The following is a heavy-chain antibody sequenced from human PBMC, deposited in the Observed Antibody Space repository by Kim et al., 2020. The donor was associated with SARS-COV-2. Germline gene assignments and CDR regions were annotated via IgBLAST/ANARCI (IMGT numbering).Heavy chain of an antibody. CDR1: GYTFTSYA. D-gene: IGHD6-19*01. J-gene: IGHJ4*02. V-gene: IGHV7-4-1*02. Sequence: ASVKVSCKASGYTFTSYAMNWVRQAPGQGLEWMGWINTNTGNPTYAQGFTGRFVFSLDTSVSTAYLQISSLKADDTAVYYCARGLSSRWYPESFVYRGQGTLVTVSS. CDR3: ARGLSSRWYPESFVY. CDR2: INTNTGNP.